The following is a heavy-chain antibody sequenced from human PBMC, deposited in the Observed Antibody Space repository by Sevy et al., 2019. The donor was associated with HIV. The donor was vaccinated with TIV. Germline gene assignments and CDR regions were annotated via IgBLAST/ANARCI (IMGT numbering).Heavy chain of an antibody. CDR3: ARRGSGDTAMVLMGNDAFDI. CDR2: IYPGDSDT. J-gene: IGHJ3*02. D-gene: IGHD5-18*01. V-gene: IGHV5-51*01. Sequence: GGSLRLSCKGSGYSFTSYWIGWVRQMPGKGLEWMGIIYPGDSDTSYSPSFQGQVTISADKSISTAYLQWSSLKASDTAMYYCARRGSGDTAMVLMGNDAFDIWGQGTMVTVSS. CDR1: GYSFTSYW.